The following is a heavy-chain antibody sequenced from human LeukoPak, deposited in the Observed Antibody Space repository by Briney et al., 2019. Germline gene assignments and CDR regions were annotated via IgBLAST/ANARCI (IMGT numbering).Heavy chain of an antibody. J-gene: IGHJ4*02. V-gene: IGHV3-7*01. CDR2: IKQDGSEK. Sequence: PGGSLRLSCAASGFTFSSYWMSWVRQAPGKGLEWVANIKQDGSEKYYVDSVKGRFTISRDNAKNSLYLQMNSLRAEDTAVYYCARVQYYDSSGPLDYWGQGTLVTVSS. CDR3: ARVQYYDSSGPLDY. D-gene: IGHD3-22*01. CDR1: GFTFSSYW.